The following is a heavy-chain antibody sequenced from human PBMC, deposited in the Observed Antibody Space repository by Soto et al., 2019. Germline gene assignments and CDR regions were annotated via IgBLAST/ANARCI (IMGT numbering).Heavy chain of an antibody. Sequence: EVQLVESGGGLVQPGGSLRLSCAASGFTVSVNYMSWVRQAPGKGLEWVSVIHSTYSGDGTYYAASVAGRFSISRDNSKNTLYLQMNNLSVEDTAVYYCVRELRSGGTYDYWGQGTLVTV. CDR2: IHSTYSGDGT. J-gene: IGHJ4*02. CDR1: GFTVSVNY. V-gene: IGHV3-66*01. CDR3: VRELRSGGTYDY. D-gene: IGHD3-3*01.